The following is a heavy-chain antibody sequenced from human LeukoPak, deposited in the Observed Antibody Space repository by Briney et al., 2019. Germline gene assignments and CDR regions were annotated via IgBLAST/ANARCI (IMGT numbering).Heavy chain of an antibody. Sequence: GGSLRLSCAASGFTFSSYWMHWVRQAPGRGLVWVSRINTDGISTSYADSVKGRFTISRDNAKNTLHLQMNSLRAEDTAVYYCARFSRGNPDYWGQGTLVTVSS. D-gene: IGHD2/OR15-2a*01. CDR3: ARFSRGNPDY. V-gene: IGHV3-74*01. J-gene: IGHJ4*02. CDR1: GFTFSSYW. CDR2: INTDGIST.